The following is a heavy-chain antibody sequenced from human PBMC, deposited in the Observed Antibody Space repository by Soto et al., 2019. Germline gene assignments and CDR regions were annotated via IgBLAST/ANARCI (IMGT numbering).Heavy chain of an antibody. J-gene: IGHJ5*02. CDR1: GFSFSTYW. Sequence: VGSLRLSCAASGFSFSTYWMNWVRQAPGKGLEWVATVNHDGSETYYVDSVEDRFTISRDNGKNSLYLQMNRLRVEDTAVYYCARDNWSLFDRWGQGTLVTVSS. D-gene: IGHD1-20*01. V-gene: IGHV3-7*03. CDR2: VNHDGSET. CDR3: ARDNWSLFDR.